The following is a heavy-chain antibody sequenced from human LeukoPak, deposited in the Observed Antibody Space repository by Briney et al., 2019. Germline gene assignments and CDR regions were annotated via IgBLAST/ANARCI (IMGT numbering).Heavy chain of an antibody. CDR2: IHNDGRTT. CDR3: ARVPLVATIAYYFDY. CDR1: GFTFSRYW. Sequence: GGSLRLPCASSGFTFSRYWMHWVRQAPGKALVWVPPIHNDGRTTHYADSVKGRFTISRDNSKNTLYLQMNSLRAEDTAVYYCARVPLVATIAYYFDYWGQGTLVTVSS. V-gene: IGHV3-74*01. D-gene: IGHD5-12*01. J-gene: IGHJ4*02.